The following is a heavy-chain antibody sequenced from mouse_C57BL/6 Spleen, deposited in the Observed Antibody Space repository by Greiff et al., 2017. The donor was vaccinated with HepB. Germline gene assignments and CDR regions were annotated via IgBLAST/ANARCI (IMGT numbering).Heavy chain of an antibody. CDR2: IRSKSNNYAT. CDR1: GFSFNTYA. V-gene: IGHV10-1*01. CDR3: VRHHYGSSYFDY. D-gene: IGHD1-1*01. Sequence: EVKVEESGGGLVQPKGSLKLSCAASGFSFNTYAMNWVRQAPGKGLEWVARIRSKSNNYATYYADSVKDRFTISRDDSESMLYLQMNNLKTEDTGMYYCVRHHYGSSYFDYWGQGTTLTVSS. J-gene: IGHJ2*01.